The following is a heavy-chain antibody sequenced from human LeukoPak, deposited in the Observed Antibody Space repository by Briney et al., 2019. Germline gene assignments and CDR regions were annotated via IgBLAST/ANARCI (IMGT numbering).Heavy chain of an antibody. D-gene: IGHD3-16*02. CDR3: ARFDRGGDYFDY. Sequence: SGALSLTCTVSGGSISSSSHYWGWIRQPPGKGLEWTASIFYSGSTYYNPSLKSRVPISVDTSKIQFSLKLTSVTAADTAVYYCARFDRGGDYFDYWGEGTLVTVSS. CDR1: GGSISSSSHY. J-gene: IGHJ4*02. CDR2: IFYSGST. V-gene: IGHV4-39*01.